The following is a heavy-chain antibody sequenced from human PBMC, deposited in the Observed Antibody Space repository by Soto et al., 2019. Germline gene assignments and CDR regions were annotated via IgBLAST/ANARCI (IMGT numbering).Heavy chain of an antibody. CDR1: SGSISSSNW. Sequence: QVQLQESGPGLVKPSGTLSLTCAVSSGSISSSNWWSWVRQPPGKGLEWIGEIYHSGSTNYNPSLKSRVTISVDKSKNQLSLKLSSVTAADTAVYYCAREVPYYDYIWGSYRYNWFDPWGQGTLVTVSS. CDR2: IYHSGST. D-gene: IGHD3-16*02. CDR3: AREVPYYDYIWGSYRYNWFDP. J-gene: IGHJ5*02. V-gene: IGHV4-4*02.